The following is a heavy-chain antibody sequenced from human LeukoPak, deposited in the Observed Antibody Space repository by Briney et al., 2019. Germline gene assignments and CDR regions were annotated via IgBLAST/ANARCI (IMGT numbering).Heavy chain of an antibody. V-gene: IGHV3-7*01. J-gene: IGHJ5*01. D-gene: IGHD2-8*01. CDR2: LKFDGIEN. CDR3: VRNRVVVPNGDWFDS. Sequence: GGSLRLSCAASGFTFTSYSMNWVRQAPGKGLEWVATLKFDGIENYHVGSVAGRFTISRDNPKNSLYLQMNGLSAEDTAVYYCVRNRVVVPNGDWFDSWGRGTLVTVSS. CDR1: GFTFTSYS.